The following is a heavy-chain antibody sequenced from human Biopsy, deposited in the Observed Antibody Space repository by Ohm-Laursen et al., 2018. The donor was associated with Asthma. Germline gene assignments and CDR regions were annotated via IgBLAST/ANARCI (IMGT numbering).Heavy chain of an antibody. V-gene: IGHV3-30*03. CDR1: GFTFSSYG. J-gene: IGHJ6*02. CDR3: ASYEVVTSILPLDV. D-gene: IGHD2-21*02. CDR2: ISYEGSNK. Sequence: SLRLSCAASGFTFSSYGMHWVRQAPGKGLEWVAVISYEGSNKYYGDSVQGRFTISRDNSKNTLYLQMNSPRAEDTAVYYCASYEVVTSILPLDVWGQGTTVTVSS.